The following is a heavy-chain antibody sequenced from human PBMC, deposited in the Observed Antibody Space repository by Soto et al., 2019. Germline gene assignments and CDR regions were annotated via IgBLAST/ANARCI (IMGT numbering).Heavy chain of an antibody. V-gene: IGHV1-2*02. D-gene: IGHD6-6*01. CDR2: INPKTGDT. J-gene: IGHJ4*02. CDR1: GYIFTDSH. CDR3: ERDPPRFFTSSPEGAGL. Sequence: QVQLVQSGTEVKKPGASVKVSCKASGYIFTDSHIHCVRQASGHGLDWMGWINPKTGDTHYSQKFQGRIILTRDTSISTAYMALTNLTSDDTAVYYCERDPPRFFTSSPEGAGLWGQGTLVTVSS.